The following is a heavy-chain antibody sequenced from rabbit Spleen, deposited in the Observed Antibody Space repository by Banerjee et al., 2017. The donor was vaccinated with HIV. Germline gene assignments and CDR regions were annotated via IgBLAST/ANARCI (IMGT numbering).Heavy chain of an antibody. J-gene: IGHJ4*01. D-gene: IGHD1-1*01. V-gene: IGHV1S45*01. CDR1: GFSFGDRDV. CDR2: INAATAKP. Sequence: QEQLVESGGGLVQPEGSLTLTCKASGFSFGDRDVMCWVRQAPGKGLEWIACINAATAKPVYATWAKGRFTISRTSSTTVTLRMTSLTAADTATYFCARDLVGVIGWNFYLWGQVTLVTVS. CDR3: ARDLVGVIGWNFYL.